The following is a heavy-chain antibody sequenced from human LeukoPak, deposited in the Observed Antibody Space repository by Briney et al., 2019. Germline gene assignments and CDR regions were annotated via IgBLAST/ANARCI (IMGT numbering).Heavy chain of an antibody. D-gene: IGHD3-22*01. V-gene: IGHV3-48*01. J-gene: IGHJ3*02. CDR3: ARDHYYDSSGYYLSAFDI. CDR2: ISSSSTI. Sequence: GGSLRLSCAASGFTFSSYSMNWVRQAPGKGLEWVSYISSSSTIYYADSVKGRFTISRDNAKNSLYLQMNSLRAEDTAVYYCARDHYYDSSGYYLSAFDIWGQGTMVTVSS. CDR1: GFTFSSYS.